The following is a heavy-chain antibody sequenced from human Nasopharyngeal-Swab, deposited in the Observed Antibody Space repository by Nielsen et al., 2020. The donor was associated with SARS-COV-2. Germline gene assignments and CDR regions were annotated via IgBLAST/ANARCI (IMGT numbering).Heavy chain of an antibody. J-gene: IGHJ3*02. V-gene: IGHV1-3*01. D-gene: IGHD2-2*01. CDR2: INAGNGNT. Sequence: WVGQAPGQRLEWMGWINAGNGNTKYSQKFQGRVTITRDTSASTAYMELSSLRSEDTAVYYCARELGYCSSTSCYPNDAFDIWGQGTMGTVSS. CDR3: ARELGYCSSTSCYPNDAFDI.